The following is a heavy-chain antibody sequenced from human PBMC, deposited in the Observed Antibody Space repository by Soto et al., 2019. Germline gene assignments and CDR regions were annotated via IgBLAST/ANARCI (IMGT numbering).Heavy chain of an antibody. CDR3: AKPLPFSAVGPTHYFFDY. CDR1: GFTFRLYA. CDR2: TSGSGGST. J-gene: IGHJ4*02. Sequence: GGSLRLSCAASGFTFRLYAINWVRQAPGKGLEWVSGTSGSGGSTYYADSVKGRFTISRDNSKNTLYLQMNSLTAEDTAVYYCAKPLPFSAVGPTHYFFDYWGQGTLVTVSS. D-gene: IGHD1-26*01. V-gene: IGHV3-23*01.